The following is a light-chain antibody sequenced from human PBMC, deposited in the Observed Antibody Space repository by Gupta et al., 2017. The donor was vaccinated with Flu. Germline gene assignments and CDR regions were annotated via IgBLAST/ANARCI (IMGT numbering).Light chain of an antibody. CDR3: QQTYDTSRT. V-gene: IGKV1-39*01. Sequence: DIQMTQSPSSLYASVGDRVTITCRASQSFNNYLNWFQQKPGTAPKLLIYAASSLQSGVPSRFSGGGSGTDFTLTISSLQPEDFATYYCQQTYDTSRTFGQGTKVEIK. CDR2: AAS. J-gene: IGKJ1*01. CDR1: QSFNNY.